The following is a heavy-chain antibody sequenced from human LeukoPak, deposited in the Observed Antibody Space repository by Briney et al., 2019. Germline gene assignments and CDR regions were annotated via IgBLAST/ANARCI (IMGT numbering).Heavy chain of an antibody. CDR1: GFSFSSFS. CDR3: AKGLAMGADFDY. J-gene: IGHJ4*02. Sequence: PGGSLRLSCAASGFSFSSFSINWVRQAPGKGLEWVAFIRYDGSNKYYADSVKGRFTISRDNSKNTLYLQMNSLRAEDTAVYYCAKGLAMGADFDYWGQGTLVTVSS. V-gene: IGHV3-30*02. CDR2: IRYDGSNK. D-gene: IGHD5-18*01.